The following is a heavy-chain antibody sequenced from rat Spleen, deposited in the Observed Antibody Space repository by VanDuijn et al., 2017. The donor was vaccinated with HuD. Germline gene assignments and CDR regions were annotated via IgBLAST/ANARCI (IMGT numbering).Heavy chain of an antibody. V-gene: IGHV5-17*01. CDR1: GFTFSEYA. Sequence: EVQLVESGGGLVQPGGSLKFSCAASGFTFSEYAMAWVRQAPKKGLEWVATILYDDANTYYRDSVKGRFTISRDNAKSTLFLQMDSLRSEDTATYYCAGHPQLGAFWYFDFWGPGTMVTVSS. CDR2: ILYDDANT. D-gene: IGHD5-1*01. CDR3: AGHPQLGAFWYFDF. J-gene: IGHJ1*01.